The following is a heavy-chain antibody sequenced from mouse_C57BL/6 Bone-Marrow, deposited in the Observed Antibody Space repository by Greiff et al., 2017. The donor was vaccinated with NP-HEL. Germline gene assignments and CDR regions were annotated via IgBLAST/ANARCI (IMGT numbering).Heavy chain of an antibody. CDR1: GYTFTSYW. V-gene: IGHV1-64*01. D-gene: IGHD1-1*01. J-gene: IGHJ4*01. Sequence: VKLQQPGAELVKPGASVKLSCKASGYTFTSYWMHWVKQRPGQGLEWIGMIHPNSGSTNYNEKFKSKATLTVDKSSSTAYMQLSSLTSEDSAVYYCASLRYYSDAMDYWGQGTSVTVSS. CDR2: IHPNSGST. CDR3: ASLRYYSDAMDY.